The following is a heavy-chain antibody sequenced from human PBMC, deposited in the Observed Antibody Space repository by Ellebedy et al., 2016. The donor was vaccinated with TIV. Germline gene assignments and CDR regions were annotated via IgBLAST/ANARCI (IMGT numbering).Heavy chain of an antibody. V-gene: IGHV5-51*01. J-gene: IGHJ3*02. D-gene: IGHD4-23*01. CDR1: GYSFTSYW. Sequence: GESLKISCKGSGYSFTSYWIGWVRQMPGKGLEWMGIIYPGDSDTGYSPSFQGQVTISADKSISTAYLQWSSLKASDTAMYYCARRKGTTVVTNDAFDIWGQGTMVTVSS. CDR2: IYPGDSDT. CDR3: ARRKGTTVVTNDAFDI.